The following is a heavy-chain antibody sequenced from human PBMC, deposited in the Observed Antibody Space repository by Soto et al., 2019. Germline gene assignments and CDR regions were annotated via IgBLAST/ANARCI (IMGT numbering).Heavy chain of an antibody. CDR2: IYSSGST. J-gene: IGHJ4*02. V-gene: IGHV4-59*02. Sequence: NPSETLSLTCTVSGGTVNTYYWSWIRQPPGKGLEWIGYIYSSGSTNYNPSLKSRVSMSVDTSKNQFSLYLRSVTATDTAVYYCARDRGPHSYADYWGQGTLVTVSS. CDR1: GGTVNTYY. CDR3: ARDRGPHSYADY. D-gene: IGHD3-16*01.